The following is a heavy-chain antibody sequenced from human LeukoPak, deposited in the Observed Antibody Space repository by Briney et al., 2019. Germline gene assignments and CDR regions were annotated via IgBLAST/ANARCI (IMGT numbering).Heavy chain of an antibody. V-gene: IGHV3-30*01. CDR2: ISYDGSNK. J-gene: IGHJ4*02. Sequence: GGSLRLSCAASGFTFSSYAMHWVRQAPGKGLEWVAVISYDGSNKYYADSVKGRFTISRDNSKNTLYLQMNSLRAEDTAVYYCARDGTGDGYTPDYWGQGTLVTVSS. D-gene: IGHD5-24*01. CDR1: GFTFSSYA. CDR3: ARDGTGDGYTPDY.